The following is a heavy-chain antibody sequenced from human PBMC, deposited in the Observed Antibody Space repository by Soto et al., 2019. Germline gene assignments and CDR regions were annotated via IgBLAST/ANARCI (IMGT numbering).Heavy chain of an antibody. CDR1: GGSISSSSYY. V-gene: IGHV4-39*01. CDR2: IFYSGNT. Sequence: SETLSLTCTVSGGSISSSSYYWGWIRQPPGKGLEWIGGIFYSGNTYYNPSLKSRVNISVDTSKNQLSLKLSSVTAADTAFYYCARHVRGYCSSTSCHTDYWGQGTLVTVSS. CDR3: ARHVRGYCSSTSCHTDY. J-gene: IGHJ4*02. D-gene: IGHD2-2*02.